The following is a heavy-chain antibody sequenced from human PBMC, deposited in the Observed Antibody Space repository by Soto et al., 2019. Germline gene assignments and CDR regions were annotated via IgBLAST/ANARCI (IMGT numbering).Heavy chain of an antibody. D-gene: IGHD3-10*01. J-gene: IGHJ6*02. CDR3: ARVGWFGELYSYYYGMDV. CDR1: GYSVSSNSAA. V-gene: IGHV6-1*01. Sequence: SHTLSLTCAMSGYSVSSNSAAWNWIRQSPSRGLEWLGRTYYRSKWYNDYAVSVKSRITINPDTSKNQFSLQLNSVTPEDTAVYYCARVGWFGELYSYYYGMDVWGQGTTVTVSS. CDR2: TYYRSKWYN.